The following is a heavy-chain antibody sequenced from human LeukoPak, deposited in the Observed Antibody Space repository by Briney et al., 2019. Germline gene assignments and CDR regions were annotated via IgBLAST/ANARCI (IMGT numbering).Heavy chain of an antibody. CDR1: GFPFSETA. CDR2: ITRGGSP. CDR3: AKEHLKYANDNRGSFDY. Sequence: GGSLRLSCVASGFPFSETAMTWVRQAPGKGLEWLSVITRGGSPYYADSVKGRFTISRDNARNTVYLQLNSLRNEDTALYYCAKEHLKYANDNRGSFDYWAQGTLATVSS. D-gene: IGHD3-22*01. V-gene: IGHV3-23*01. J-gene: IGHJ4*02.